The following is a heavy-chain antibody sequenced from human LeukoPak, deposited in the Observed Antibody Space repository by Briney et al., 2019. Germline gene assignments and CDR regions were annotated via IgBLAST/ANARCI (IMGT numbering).Heavy chain of an antibody. D-gene: IGHD2-2*02. CDR2: IKQDGSEK. Sequence: TGGSLRLXCAASGFTFSSYWMSWVRQAPGKGLEWVANIKQDGSEKYYVDSVKGRFTISRDNAKNSLYLQMNSLRAEDTAVYYCAREMWDIVVVPAALPDYWGQGTLVTVSS. V-gene: IGHV3-7*01. CDR3: AREMWDIVVVPAALPDY. J-gene: IGHJ4*02. CDR1: GFTFSSYW.